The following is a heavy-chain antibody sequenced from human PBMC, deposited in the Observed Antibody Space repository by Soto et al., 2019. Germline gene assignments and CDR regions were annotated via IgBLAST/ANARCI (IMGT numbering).Heavy chain of an antibody. Sequence: AASVKVSCKVSGHTLTELSMHWVRQAPGKGLEWMGGFDPEDGETIYAQRFQGRVTMTQDTSTDTAYMELSSLRSEDTAICYCATPGHIVVVTSWDAFDIWGQGTLVTVSS. CDR2: FDPEDGET. J-gene: IGHJ3*02. D-gene: IGHD2-21*02. CDR3: ATPGHIVVVTSWDAFDI. V-gene: IGHV1-24*01. CDR1: GHTLTELS.